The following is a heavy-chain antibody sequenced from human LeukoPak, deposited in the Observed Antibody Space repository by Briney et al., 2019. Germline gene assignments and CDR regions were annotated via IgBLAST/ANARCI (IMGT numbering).Heavy chain of an antibody. V-gene: IGHV4-39*07. Sequence: SETLSLTCTVSGGSISSSDYYGAWIRQPPGKGLEWIGEINHRGSTNYNPSLKSRVTISVDTSKNQFSLKLSSVTAADTAVYYCASTSAMVYFDYWGQGTLVTVSS. CDR2: INHRGST. CDR1: GGSISSSDYY. J-gene: IGHJ4*02. CDR3: ASTSAMVYFDY. D-gene: IGHD5-18*01.